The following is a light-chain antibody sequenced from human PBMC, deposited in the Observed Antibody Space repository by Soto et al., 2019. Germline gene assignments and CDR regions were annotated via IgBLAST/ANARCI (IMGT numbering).Light chain of an antibody. CDR3: QQFNSHPIT. J-gene: IGKJ5*01. CDR1: QGISSA. V-gene: IGKV1-13*02. CDR2: DAS. Sequence: ALQLTQSPSSLSASVGDRVTITCRASQGISSALAWYQQKPGKAPKLLIYDASSLESGVPSRFSGSGSGTDFTLTISSLQPEDFATYYCQQFNSHPITFGQGTRLEIK.